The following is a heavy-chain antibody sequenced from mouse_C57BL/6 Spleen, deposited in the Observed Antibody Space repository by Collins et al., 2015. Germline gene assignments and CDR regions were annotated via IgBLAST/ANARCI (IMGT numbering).Heavy chain of an antibody. D-gene: IGHD2-4*01. J-gene: IGHJ1*01. CDR3: ARCRDYDWYFDV. V-gene: IGHV3-2*02. CDR2: ISYSGST. Sequence: DVQLQESGPGLVKPSQSLSLTCTVTGYSITSDYAWNWIRQFPGNKLEWMGYISYSGSTSYNPSLKSRISITRDTSKNQFFLQLNSVTTEDTATYYCARCRDYDWYFDVWGAGTTVTVSS. CDR1: GYSITSDYA.